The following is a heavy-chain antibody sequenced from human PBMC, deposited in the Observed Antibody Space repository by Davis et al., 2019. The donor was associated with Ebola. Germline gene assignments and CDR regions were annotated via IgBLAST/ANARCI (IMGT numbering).Heavy chain of an antibody. V-gene: IGHV1-18*01. D-gene: IGHD4-23*01. CDR1: GYTFTSYG. CDR3: ARGGGGGNREYYYYGMDV. CDR2: ISAYNGNT. Sequence: ASVKVSCKASGYTFTSYGISWVRQAPGQGLEWMGWISAYNGNTNYAQNLQGWVTMTRDTSISTAYMELSRLRSDDTAVYYCARGGGGGNREYYYYGMDVWGQGTTVTVSS. J-gene: IGHJ6*02.